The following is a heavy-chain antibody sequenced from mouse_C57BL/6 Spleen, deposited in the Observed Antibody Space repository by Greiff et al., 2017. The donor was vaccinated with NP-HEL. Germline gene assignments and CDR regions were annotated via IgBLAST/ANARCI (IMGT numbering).Heavy chain of an antibody. CDR1: GYTFTSYW. CDR2: IDPSDSET. D-gene: IGHD2-4*01. J-gene: IGHJ3*01. Sequence: QVQLQQPGAELVRPGSSVKLSCKASGYTFTSYWMHWVKQRPIQGLEWIGNIDPSDSETHYNQKFKDKATLTVDKSSSTAYMQLSSLTSEDSAVYYCAREDYEGAWVAYGGQGTLVTVSA. V-gene: IGHV1-52*01. CDR3: AREDYEGAWVAY.